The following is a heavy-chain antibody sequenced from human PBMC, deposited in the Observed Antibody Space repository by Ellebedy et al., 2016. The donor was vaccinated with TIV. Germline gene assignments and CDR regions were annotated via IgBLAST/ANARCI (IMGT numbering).Heavy chain of an antibody. J-gene: IGHJ5*02. CDR2: ISAYNGNT. CDR1: GYTFTSYG. V-gene: IGHV1-18*04. CDR3: ARGSDSSSWYGWFDP. Sequence: ASVKVSCKASGYTFTSYGIIWVRQAPGHGLEWMGWISAYNGNTNYAQKLQGRVTMTTDTSTSTAYMELRSLGSDDTAVYYWARGSDSSSWYGWFDPWGQGTLVTVSS. D-gene: IGHD6-13*01.